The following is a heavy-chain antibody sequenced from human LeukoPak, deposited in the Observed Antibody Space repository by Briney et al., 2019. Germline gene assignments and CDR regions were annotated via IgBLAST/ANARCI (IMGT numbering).Heavy chain of an antibody. V-gene: IGHV4-39*01. D-gene: IGHD3-3*01. CDR1: GGSISSSSYY. J-gene: IGHJ4*02. CDR2: IYYSGST. CDR3: ARASDFLGFDY. Sequence: SETLSLTCTVSGGSISSSSYYWGWIRQPPGKGLEWIGSIYYSGSTYYNPSLKSRVTISVDTSKNQFSLKLSSVTAADTAVYYCARASDFLGFDYWGQGTLVTVSS.